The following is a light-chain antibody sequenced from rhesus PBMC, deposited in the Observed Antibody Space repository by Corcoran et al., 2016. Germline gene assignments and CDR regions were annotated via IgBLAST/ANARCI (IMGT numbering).Light chain of an antibody. CDR3: QQCNSYPLT. Sequence: DIQLTQSPSSLSASVGDRVTITCRASQGISSYLAWYQQKSGKAPKLLIYDASNLQSGGPSRFSGCGSGTEFTLTLSRLQPKDFATYYCQQCNSYPLTFGGWTKVGIK. V-gene: IGKV1-38*01. CDR2: DAS. CDR1: QGISSY. J-gene: IGKJ4*01.